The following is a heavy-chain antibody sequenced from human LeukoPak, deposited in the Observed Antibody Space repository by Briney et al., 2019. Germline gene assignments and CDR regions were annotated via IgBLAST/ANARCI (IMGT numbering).Heavy chain of an antibody. CDR1: GGSISSYY. Sequence: PSETLSLTCTVSGGSISSYYWSWIRQPAGKGLEWVGRIYTGGSTNYNPSLKIRVTMSVDTSKNQFSLKLSSVTAADTAVYYCAREEMATIDYWGQGTLVTVSS. D-gene: IGHD5-24*01. CDR3: AREEMATIDY. V-gene: IGHV4-4*07. CDR2: IYTGGST. J-gene: IGHJ4*02.